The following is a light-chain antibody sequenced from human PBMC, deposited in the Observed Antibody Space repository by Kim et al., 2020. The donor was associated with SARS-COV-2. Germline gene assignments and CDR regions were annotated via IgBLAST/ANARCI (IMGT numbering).Light chain of an antibody. CDR1: QCISSW. Sequence: DIQMTQSPSTLSASVGDKVTITCRAGQCISSWLAWYQQKPGKAPTLLIYKASSLETGVPSRFSGTGSGTEFTLTISSLQPDDFATYYCQQYDSSPLTFGGGTKVDIK. CDR3: QQYDSSPLT. J-gene: IGKJ4*01. V-gene: IGKV1-5*03. CDR2: KAS.